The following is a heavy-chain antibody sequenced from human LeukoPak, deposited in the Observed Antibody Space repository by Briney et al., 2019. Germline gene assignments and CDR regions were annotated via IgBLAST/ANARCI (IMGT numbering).Heavy chain of an antibody. J-gene: IGHJ4*02. CDR1: GYTFTDYY. CDR2: INPNSGGT. D-gene: IGHD6-19*01. CDR3: ARVPGYSSGWYYFDY. V-gene: IGHV1-2*02. Sequence: ASVKVSCKPSGYTFTDYYMHWVRQAPGQGLEWMGWINPNSGGTKYAQKFQGRVTMTRDTSISTAYMELRRLISDDTAVYYCARVPGYSSGWYYFDYWGQGTLVTVSS.